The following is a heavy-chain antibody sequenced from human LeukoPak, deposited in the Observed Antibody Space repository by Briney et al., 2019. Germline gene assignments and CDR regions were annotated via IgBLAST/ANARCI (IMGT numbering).Heavy chain of an antibody. D-gene: IGHD3-22*01. CDR3: ARDSDYYDSSGYYSFGRYSRFDAFDI. V-gene: IGHV4-34*01. Sequence: PSETLSLTCAVYGGSFSGYYWSWIRQPPGKGLEWIGEINHSGSTNYNPSLKSRVTISVDTSKNQFSLKLSSVTAADTAVYYCARDSDYYDSSGYYSFGRYSRFDAFDIWGQGTMVTVSS. CDR2: INHSGST. J-gene: IGHJ3*02. CDR1: GGSFSGYY.